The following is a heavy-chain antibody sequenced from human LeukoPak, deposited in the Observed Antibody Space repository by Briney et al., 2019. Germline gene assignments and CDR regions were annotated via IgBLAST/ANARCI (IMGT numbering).Heavy chain of an antibody. CDR3: ASTRIAAAVTYYYYGMDV. J-gene: IGHJ6*02. CDR1: GYTFTSYG. D-gene: IGHD6-13*01. V-gene: IGHV1-18*01. Sequence: ASVKVSCKASGYTFTSYGISWVRQAPGQGLEWMGWISAYNGNTNYAQKLQGRVTMTTDTSTSTAYMELRSLRSDDTAVYYCASTRIAAAVTYYYYGMDVWAKGPRSPSP. CDR2: ISAYNGNT.